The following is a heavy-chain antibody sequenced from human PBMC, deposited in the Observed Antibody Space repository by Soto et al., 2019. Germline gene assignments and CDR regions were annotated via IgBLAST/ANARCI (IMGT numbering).Heavy chain of an antibody. CDR1: GGSISSGDYY. CDR3: ARVVLRFLERGRFDP. Sequence: TLSLTCTVSGGSISSGDYYWSWIRQPPGKGLEWIGYIYYSGSTYYNPSLKSRVTISVDTSKNQFSLKLSSVTAADTAVYYCARVVLRFLERGRFDPWGQGTLVTVSS. CDR2: IYYSGST. D-gene: IGHD3-3*01. J-gene: IGHJ5*02. V-gene: IGHV4-30-4*01.